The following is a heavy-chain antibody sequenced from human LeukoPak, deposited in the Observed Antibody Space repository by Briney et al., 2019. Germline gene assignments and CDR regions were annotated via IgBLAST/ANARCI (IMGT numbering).Heavy chain of an antibody. V-gene: IGHV1-46*01. CDR3: ARALGTTAVALGDFRH. CDR1: GYTFSSYY. CDR2: INPSGGST. Sequence: ASVKVSCKASGYTFSSYYIHWVRQAPGQGLEWMGIINPSGGSTTYAQKFQGRVTMTRDTSTSTVYMELSSLRSEDTAVYYCARALGTTAVALGDFRHWGQGTLVTVSS. J-gene: IGHJ1*01. D-gene: IGHD6-19*01.